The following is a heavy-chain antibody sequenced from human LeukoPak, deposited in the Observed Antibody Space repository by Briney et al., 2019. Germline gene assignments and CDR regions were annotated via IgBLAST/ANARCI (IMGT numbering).Heavy chain of an antibody. CDR2: IYGDGTT. CDR3: ARDRAGAQSWVALDP. Sequence: PGGSLRLSCAASRFTVSNDYMAWVRQAPGRGLEWVSLIYGDGTTFYTDSVKGRFTISRDNFKNTLYLQMSSLRPEDTALYYCARDRAGAQSWVALDPGGQGTLVTVSS. CDR1: RFTVSNDY. V-gene: IGHV3-66*02. J-gene: IGHJ5*02. D-gene: IGHD3-10*01.